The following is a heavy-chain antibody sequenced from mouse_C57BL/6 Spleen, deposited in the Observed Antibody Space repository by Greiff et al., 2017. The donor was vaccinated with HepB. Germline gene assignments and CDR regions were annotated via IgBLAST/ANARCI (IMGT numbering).Heavy chain of an antibody. Sequence: QVQLKQPGAELVKPGASVKLSCKASGYTFTSYWMHWVKQRPGQGLEWIGMIHPNSGSTNYNEKFKSKATLTVDKSSSTAYMQLSSLTSEDSAVYYCANPYGNSWFAYWGQGTLVTVSA. J-gene: IGHJ3*01. V-gene: IGHV1-64*01. CDR1: GYTFTSYW. CDR3: ANPYGNSWFAY. CDR2: IHPNSGST. D-gene: IGHD2-1*01.